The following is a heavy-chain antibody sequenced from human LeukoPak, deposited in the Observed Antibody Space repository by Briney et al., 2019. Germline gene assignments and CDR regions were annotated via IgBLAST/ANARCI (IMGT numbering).Heavy chain of an antibody. CDR3: ARGGTYFDY. J-gene: IGHJ4*02. Sequence: ASVKVSCKASGYTFTAHDLNWVRQAPGQGLEWMGWINTNTGYPTYAQGFTGRFVFSLDTSVSTAYLQISNLKAEDTAVYYCARGGTYFDYWGQGTLVTVSS. CDR2: INTNTGYP. CDR1: GYTFTAHD. V-gene: IGHV7-4-1*02. D-gene: IGHD1-26*01.